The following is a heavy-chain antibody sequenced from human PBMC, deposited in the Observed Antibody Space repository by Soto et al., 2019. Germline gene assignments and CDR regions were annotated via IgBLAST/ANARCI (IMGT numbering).Heavy chain of an antibody. D-gene: IGHD6-13*01. CDR2: ISYDGSNK. V-gene: IGHV3-30-3*01. CDR1: GFTFSSYA. Sequence: LXRCCAASGFTFSSYAMHWVRQAPGKGLEWVAVISYDGSNKYYADSVKGRFTISRDNSKNTLYLQMNSLRAEDTAVYYCARPTAAGGSYYYYGMDVWGQGTTVTVSS. CDR3: ARPTAAGGSYYYYGMDV. J-gene: IGHJ6*02.